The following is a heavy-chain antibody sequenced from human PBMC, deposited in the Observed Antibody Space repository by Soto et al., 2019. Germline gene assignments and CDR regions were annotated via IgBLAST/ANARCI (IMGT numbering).Heavy chain of an antibody. V-gene: IGHV3-53*01. D-gene: IGHD3-10*01. CDR1: GFTVSSNY. J-gene: IGHJ6*02. Sequence: PGGSLRLSCAASGFTVSSNYMSWVRQAPGKGLEWVSVIYSGGSTYYADSVKGRFTISRDNSKNTLYLQMNSLRAEDTAVYYCARGGRITMVRGVIITHYYYGMDVWGQGTTVTVSS. CDR2: IYSGGST. CDR3: ARGGRITMVRGVIITHYYYGMDV.